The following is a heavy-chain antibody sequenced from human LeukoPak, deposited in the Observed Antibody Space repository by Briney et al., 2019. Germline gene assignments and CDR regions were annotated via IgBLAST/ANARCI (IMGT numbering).Heavy chain of an antibody. J-gene: IGHJ4*02. V-gene: IGHV4-4*07. CDR1: GGSISSYY. CDR2: IYTSGST. D-gene: IGHD3-9*01. Sequence: PSETLSLTCTVSGGSISSYYWSWIRQPAGKGLEWIGRIYTSGSTNYNPSLKSRVTMSVDTSKNQFSLKLSSVTAADTAVYYCASPHQGLRYFDSNQLPFDYWGQGTLVTVSS. CDR3: ASPHQGLRYFDSNQLPFDY.